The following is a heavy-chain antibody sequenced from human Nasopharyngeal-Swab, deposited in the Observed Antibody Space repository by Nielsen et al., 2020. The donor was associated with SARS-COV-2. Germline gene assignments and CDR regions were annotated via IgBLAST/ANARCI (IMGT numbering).Heavy chain of an antibody. CDR3: SRKLKLLRPFDY. Sequence: ASVKVSCKTSGYTFTAYYIHWVRQAPGQGLEWMGRINPNTGGTNYAQNFQGRVTMTRDTSLSTAYMELSSLRSDDTAIYYCSRKLKLLRPFDYWGQGTLVTVSS. CDR1: GYTFTAYY. V-gene: IGHV1-2*06. CDR2: INPNTGGT. D-gene: IGHD2-2*01. J-gene: IGHJ4*02.